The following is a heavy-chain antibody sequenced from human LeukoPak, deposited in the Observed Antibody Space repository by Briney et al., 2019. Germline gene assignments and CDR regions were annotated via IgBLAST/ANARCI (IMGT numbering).Heavy chain of an antibody. Sequence: PSETLSLTCTVSGGSISSYYWSWMRQHPGKGLEWIGYIYYSGSTNYNPSLKSRVIISVDTSKNQFSLKLSSVTAADTAVYYCARRIAVAGPFDYWGQGTLVTVSS. V-gene: IGHV4-59*08. CDR2: IYYSGST. J-gene: IGHJ4*02. D-gene: IGHD6-19*01. CDR1: GGSISSYY. CDR3: ARRIAVAGPFDY.